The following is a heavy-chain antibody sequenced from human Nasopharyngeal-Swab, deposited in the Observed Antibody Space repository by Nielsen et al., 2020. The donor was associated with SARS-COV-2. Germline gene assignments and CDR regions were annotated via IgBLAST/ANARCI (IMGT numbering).Heavy chain of an antibody. V-gene: IGHV3-7*01. J-gene: IGHJ4*02. CDR1: GFPFNIYW. D-gene: IGHD6-13*01. CDR2: IKQDGSEK. CDR3: ARDPDIAAALYFDY. Sequence: GGSLRLSCAASGFPFNIYWMSWVRQAPGKGLEWVANIKQDGSEKYHVNSVKGRFTISRDNAKNSLYLQMNSLRAEDTAVYYCARDPDIAAALYFDYWGQGTLVTVSS.